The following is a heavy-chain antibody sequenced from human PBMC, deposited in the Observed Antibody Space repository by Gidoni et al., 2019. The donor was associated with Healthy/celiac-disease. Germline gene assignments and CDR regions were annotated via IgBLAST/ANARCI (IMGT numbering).Heavy chain of an antibody. D-gene: IGHD4-17*01. V-gene: IGHV3-11*01. J-gene: IGHJ3*02. CDR3: ARGEHDYGDYRAAFDI. Sequence: IRQAPGKGLEWVSYISSSGSTIYYADSVKGRFTISRDNAKNSLYLQMNSLRAEDTAVYYCARGEHDYGDYRAAFDIWGQGTMVTVSS. CDR2: ISSSGSTI.